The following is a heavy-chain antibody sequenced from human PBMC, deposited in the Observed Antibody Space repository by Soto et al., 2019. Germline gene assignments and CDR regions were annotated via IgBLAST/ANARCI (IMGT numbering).Heavy chain of an antibody. CDR2: ISYDGSNK. J-gene: IGHJ4*02. D-gene: IGHD6-19*01. V-gene: IGHV3-30-3*01. CDR3: ARDGQWLVLKYYFDY. CDR1: GFTFSSYA. Sequence: GGSLRLSCAASGFTFSSYAMHWVRQSPGKGLEWVAVISYDGSNKYYADSVKGRFTISRDNSKNTLYLQMNSLRAEDTAVYYCARDGQWLVLKYYFDYWGQGTLVTVSS.